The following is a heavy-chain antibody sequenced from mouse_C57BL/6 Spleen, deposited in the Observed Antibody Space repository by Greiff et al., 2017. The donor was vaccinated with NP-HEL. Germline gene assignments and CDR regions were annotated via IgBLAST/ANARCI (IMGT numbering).Heavy chain of an antibody. CDR1: GYAFSSSW. V-gene: IGHV1-82*01. J-gene: IGHJ4*01. D-gene: IGHD1-1*01. CDR3: ARWYGSSIAMDY. Sequence: QVQLQQSGPELVKPGASVKISCKASGYAFSSSWMNWVKQRPGKGLEWIGRIYPGDGDTNYNGKFKGKATLTADKSSSTAYMQLSSLTSEDSAVYFCARWYGSSIAMDYWGQGTSVTVSS. CDR2: IYPGDGDT.